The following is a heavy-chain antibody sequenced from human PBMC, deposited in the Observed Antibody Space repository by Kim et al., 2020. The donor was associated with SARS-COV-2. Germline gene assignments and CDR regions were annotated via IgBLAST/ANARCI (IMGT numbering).Heavy chain of an antibody. V-gene: IGHV3-48*04. CDR3: ARDGSRDGYYTD. D-gene: IGHD1-26*01. Sequence: YYADSVKGRFTISRDNAKNSLYLQMNSLRAEDTAVYYCARDGSRDGYYTDWGQGTLVTVSS. J-gene: IGHJ4*02.